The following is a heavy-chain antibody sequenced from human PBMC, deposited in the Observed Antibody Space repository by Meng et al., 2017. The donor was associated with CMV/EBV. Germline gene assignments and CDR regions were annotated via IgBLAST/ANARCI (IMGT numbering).Heavy chain of an antibody. CDR1: GGSISSSNYF. CDR2: IYYSGST. Sequence: SETLSLTCSVSGGSISSSNYFWGWIRQPPGKGLEWIGNIYYSGSTYYNPSLKSRVIMSVDTSKNQFSLKLFSVTAADTAVYYCARSFDRNYYYYGIDVWGQGTTVIVSS. D-gene: IGHD1-26*01. V-gene: IGHV4-39*07. J-gene: IGHJ6*02. CDR3: ARSFDRNYYYYGIDV.